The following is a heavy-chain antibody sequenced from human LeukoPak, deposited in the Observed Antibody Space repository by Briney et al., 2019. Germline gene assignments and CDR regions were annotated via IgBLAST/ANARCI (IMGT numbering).Heavy chain of an antibody. J-gene: IGHJ4*02. CDR3: VRDGLNWNCDY. Sequence: ASVKVSCKTSGYPFASYYIHWVRQPPAQGLEGMGWISSTSGDTRYAQKFQARVAMTRDTSISTAYLQLSRLRADDTAVYYCVRDGLNWNCDYWGRGTLVAVSS. V-gene: IGHV1-2*02. CDR2: ISSTSGDT. CDR1: GYPFASYY. D-gene: IGHD1-7*01.